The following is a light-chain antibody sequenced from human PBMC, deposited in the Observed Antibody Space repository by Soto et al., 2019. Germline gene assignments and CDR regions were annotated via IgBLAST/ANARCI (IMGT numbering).Light chain of an antibody. CDR3: SSYTSSSSWV. Sequence: QSALTQPASVSGSPGQSITISCTGTSSDVGAYNYVSWYQQHSSKAPKLIIYEVTNRPSGVSNRFSASKSGNTASLTIFGLQAEDEADYYCSSYTSSSSWVFGGGTKLTVL. CDR1: SSDVGAYNY. J-gene: IGLJ3*02. CDR2: EVT. V-gene: IGLV2-14*01.